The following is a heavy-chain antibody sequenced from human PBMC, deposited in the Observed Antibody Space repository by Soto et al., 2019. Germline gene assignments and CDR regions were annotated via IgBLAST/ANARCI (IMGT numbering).Heavy chain of an antibody. CDR2: IDPSDSYT. D-gene: IGHD6-19*01. V-gene: IGHV5-10-1*01. CDR1: GYSLTTYW. J-gene: IGHJ5*01. Sequence: ISCKVSGYSLTTYWINWVRQMPGKGLEWMGRIDPSDSYTNYSPSFQGHVTISADKSVSTAYLQWNSLKASDTAMYYCARSGQWLVDDSWGQGTLVTVSS. CDR3: ARSGQWLVDDS.